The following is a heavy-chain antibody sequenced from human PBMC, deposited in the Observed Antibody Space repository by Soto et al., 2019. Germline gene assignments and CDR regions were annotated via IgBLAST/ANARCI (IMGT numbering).Heavy chain of an antibody. D-gene: IGHD5-12*01. CDR2: ISGDGGST. V-gene: IGHV3-43*02. CDR1: GFTFDDYA. Sequence: GGSLRLSCAASGFTFDDYAMHWVRQAPGKGLEWVSLISGDGGSTYYADSVKGRFTISRDNSKNSLYLQMNSLRTEDTALYYCAKDSVEMATSSLHYYYYYGMDVWGQGTTVTVSS. CDR3: AKDSVEMATSSLHYYYYYGMDV. J-gene: IGHJ6*02.